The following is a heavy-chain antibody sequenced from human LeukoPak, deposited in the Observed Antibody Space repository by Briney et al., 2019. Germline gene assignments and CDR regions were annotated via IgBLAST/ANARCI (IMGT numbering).Heavy chain of an antibody. J-gene: IGHJ5*02. CDR3: TRDREHSYGKWFDP. D-gene: IGHD5-18*01. CDR1: GGSISTYY. Sequence: SETLSLTCTVSGGSISTYYWTWIRQSPGKGLEWIGYIESGRTKYNPSLNSRVTISADTSKNQFSLRVSSLTAADTAVYYCTRDREHSYGKWFDPWGRGTLVTVSS. V-gene: IGHV4-59*01. CDR2: IESGRT.